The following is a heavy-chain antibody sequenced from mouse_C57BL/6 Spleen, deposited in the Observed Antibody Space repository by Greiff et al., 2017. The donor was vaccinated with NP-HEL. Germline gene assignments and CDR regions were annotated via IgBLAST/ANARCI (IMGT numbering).Heavy chain of an antibody. CDR2: IYPGSGNT. CDR1: GYTFTDYY. CDR3: ARRYSNYDAMDY. D-gene: IGHD2-5*01. Sequence: VQLKQSGAELVRPGASVKLSCKASGYTFTDYYINWVKQRPGQGLEWIARIYPGSGNTYYNEKFKGKATLTAEKSSSTAYMQLSSLTSEDSAVYFCARRYSNYDAMDYWGQGTSVTVSS. V-gene: IGHV1-76*01. J-gene: IGHJ4*01.